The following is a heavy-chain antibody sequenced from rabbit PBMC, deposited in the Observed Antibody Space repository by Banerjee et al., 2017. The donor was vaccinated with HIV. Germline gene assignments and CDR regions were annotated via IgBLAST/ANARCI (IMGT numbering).Heavy chain of an antibody. CDR3: ARLWRL. D-gene: IGHD5-1*01. V-gene: IGHV1S45*01. CDR2: IGTGSGST. Sequence: LEESGGGLVKPGGTLTLTCTVSGFSFSSNWICWVRQAPGKGSELIACIGTGSGSTYYASWVNGRFTISKASSTVTLQMNSLTAADTAPYFCARLWRLWGQGTLVTVS. CDR1: GFSFSSNW. J-gene: IGHJ3*01.